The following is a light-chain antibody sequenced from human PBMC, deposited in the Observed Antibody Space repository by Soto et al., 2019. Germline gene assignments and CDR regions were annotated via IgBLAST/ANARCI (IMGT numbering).Light chain of an antibody. J-gene: IGLJ2*01. CDR3: QVWDSRSDHVV. CDR1: NIGSKS. Sequence: SYELTQPPSVSVAPGQTARITCGGNNIGSKSVHWYQQKPGQAPVLVVYDDSDRPSGIPERLSGSNSGDTATLTISRVEVGDEADYYCQVWDSRSDHVVFGGGTKLPS. V-gene: IGLV3-21*02. CDR2: DDS.